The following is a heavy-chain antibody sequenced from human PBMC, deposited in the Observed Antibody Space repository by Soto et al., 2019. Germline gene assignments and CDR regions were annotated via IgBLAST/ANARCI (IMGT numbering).Heavy chain of an antibody. D-gene: IGHD3-3*01. CDR1: GFTFSSYA. Sequence: EVQLLESGGGLVQPGGSLRLSCAASGFTFSSYAMNWVRQPPGKGLEWVSGISGSGSSTYYADFVKGRFTISRDNSKDTLDLQMNSLRAEDTAVYYCARPPITIFGLDNSYFDYWGQGTLVTVSS. V-gene: IGHV3-23*01. J-gene: IGHJ4*02. CDR3: ARPPITIFGLDNSYFDY. CDR2: ISGSGSST.